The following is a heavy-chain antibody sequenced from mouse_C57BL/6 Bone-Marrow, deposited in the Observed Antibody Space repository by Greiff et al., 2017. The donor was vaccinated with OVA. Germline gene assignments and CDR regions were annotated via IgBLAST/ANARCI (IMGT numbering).Heavy chain of an antibody. CDR2: IDPENGDT. J-gene: IGHJ2*01. Sequence: VQLQQSGAELVRPGASVKLSCTASGFNIKDDYMHWVKQRPEQGLEWIGWIDPENGDTEYASKFQGKATITADTSSNTAYLQLRSLTSEDTAGYYCTSYGNFDYWGQGTTLTVSS. CDR1: GFNIKDDY. D-gene: IGHD2-1*01. CDR3: TSYGNFDY. V-gene: IGHV14-4*01.